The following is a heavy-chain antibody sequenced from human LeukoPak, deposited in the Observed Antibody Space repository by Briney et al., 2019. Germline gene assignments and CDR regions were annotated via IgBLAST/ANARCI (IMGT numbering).Heavy chain of an antibody. D-gene: IGHD3-3*01. CDR3: ARVLQRGFGVVHYYYYYMDV. CDR1: GGSISRYY. Sequence: SETLSLTCTVSGGSISRYYWSWIRHPPGKGLEGSAYNYYSGSPNYNPSLKSLVTMSVDTSMSQFSLKLSSVTAADTAVYYCARVLQRGFGVVHYYYYYMDVWGKGTTVTVSS. CDR2: NYYSGSP. V-gene: IGHV4-59*01. J-gene: IGHJ6*03.